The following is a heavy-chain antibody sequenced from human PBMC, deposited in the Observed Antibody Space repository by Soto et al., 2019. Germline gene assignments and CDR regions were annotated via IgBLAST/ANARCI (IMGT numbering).Heavy chain of an antibody. V-gene: IGHV4-39*01. D-gene: IGHD5-18*01. CDR3: TCIFSGGYGYGFYYYGMDV. CDR2: IYYSGST. Sequence: PSETLSLTCTVSGGSISSSSYYWGWIRQPPGKGLEWIGSIYYSGSTYYNPSLKSRVTVSVDTSKSQFSLKLSSVTAADTAVYYCTCIFSGGYGYGFYYYGMDVRGQRTTVTVSS. J-gene: IGHJ6*02. CDR1: GGSISSSSYY.